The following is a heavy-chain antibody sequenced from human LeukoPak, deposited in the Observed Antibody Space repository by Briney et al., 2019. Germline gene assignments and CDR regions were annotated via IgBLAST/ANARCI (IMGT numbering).Heavy chain of an antibody. J-gene: IGHJ5*02. V-gene: IGHV3-21*01. D-gene: IGHD2-2*01. CDR2: ISTSSIYI. CDR1: EFTFSSYG. Sequence: GGSLRLSCAASEFTFSSYGMHWVRQAPGKGLEWVSSISTSSIYIYYADSLKGRFTISRDNAKNSLYLQMNSLRAEDTAMYYCARGIEVVAAANNWFDPWGQGTLVTVSS. CDR3: ARGIEVVAAANNWFDP.